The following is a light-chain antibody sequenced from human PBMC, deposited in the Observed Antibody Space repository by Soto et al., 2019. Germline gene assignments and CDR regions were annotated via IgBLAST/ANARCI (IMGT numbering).Light chain of an antibody. CDR3: AAWDDSLNGSYV. CDR1: RSNIGSNT. Sequence: QSVLTQPPSTSVTPGQRVTSSCSGSRSNIGSNTVTWYQQLPGTAPKLLIYSNNQRPSGVPDRFSGSKSGTSASLAISGLQSEDEADYYCAAWDDSLNGSYVFGTGTKVTVL. V-gene: IGLV1-44*01. CDR2: SNN. J-gene: IGLJ1*01.